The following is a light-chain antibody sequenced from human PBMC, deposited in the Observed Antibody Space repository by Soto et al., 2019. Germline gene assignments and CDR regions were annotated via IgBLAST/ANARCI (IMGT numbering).Light chain of an antibody. CDR3: LQHNNYPRT. CDR1: QDIRNA. Sequence: DIQMTQSPSSLSASVGDRLSITCRASQDIRNALSWYQQKPGKAPKRLIYAASSLQSDVPSRFSGSGFGTEFTLTISSLQPDDFATYYCLQHNNYPRTFGQGTKVDIK. CDR2: AAS. J-gene: IGKJ1*01. V-gene: IGKV1-17*01.